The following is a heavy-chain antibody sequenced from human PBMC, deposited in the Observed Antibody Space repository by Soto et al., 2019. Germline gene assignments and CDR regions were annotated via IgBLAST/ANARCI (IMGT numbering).Heavy chain of an antibody. J-gene: IGHJ4*02. Sequence: SVRSSCKASGGSFSNCGISWVRQAPGQGLEWMGGIVPVFGRPNDAQRFRGRLTINADESTSTGYMELISLRSDDTAVYYCANRGAQFGYGDYFDYWGQGTLVTVSS. CDR1: GGSFSNCG. CDR3: ANRGAQFGYGDYFDY. D-gene: IGHD4-17*01. V-gene: IGHV1-69*01. CDR2: IVPVFGRP.